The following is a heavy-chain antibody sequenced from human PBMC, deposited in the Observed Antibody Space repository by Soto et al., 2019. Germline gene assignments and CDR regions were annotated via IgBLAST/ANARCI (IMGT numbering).Heavy chain of an antibody. CDR1: GGSISSYY. J-gene: IGHJ6*02. D-gene: IGHD3-10*01. V-gene: IGHV4-59*08. CDR3: ATRGSSRVEFTIAPSYYYGMDV. Sequence: HVQLQESGPGLVKPSETLSLTCTVSGGSISSYYWSWIRQPPGKGLEWIGYIYYSGSTNYNPSLKRRVTISVDTSKNQFSLKLSSVTAADTAVYYCATRGSSRVEFTIAPSYYYGMDVWGQGTTVTVSS. CDR2: IYYSGST.